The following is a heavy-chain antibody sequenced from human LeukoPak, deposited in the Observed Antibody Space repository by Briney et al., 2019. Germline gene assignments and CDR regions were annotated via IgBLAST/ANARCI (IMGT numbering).Heavy chain of an antibody. J-gene: IGHJ6*02. CDR1: GFTVSSNY. Sequence: PGGSLRLSCAASGFTVSSNYMSWVRQAAGKGLEWVSVIYSGGSTYYADSVKGRFTISRDNSKNTLYLQMNSLRAEDTAVYYCARDRIVVVPAAGYYYYGMDVWGQGTTVTVSS. D-gene: IGHD2-2*01. V-gene: IGHV3-53*01. CDR2: IYSGGST. CDR3: ARDRIVVVPAAGYYYYGMDV.